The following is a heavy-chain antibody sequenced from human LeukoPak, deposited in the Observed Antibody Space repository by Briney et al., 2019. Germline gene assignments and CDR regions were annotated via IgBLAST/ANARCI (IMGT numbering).Heavy chain of an antibody. Sequence: PGGSLRLSCAASGFTFSDYYMSWVRQAPGKGLEWVSAISGSGGSTYYADSVKGRFTISRDNSKNTLYLQMNSLRAEDTAVYYCAKGQQLVHNWFDPWGQGTLVTVSS. V-gene: IGHV3-23*01. J-gene: IGHJ5*02. CDR2: ISGSGGST. D-gene: IGHD6-13*01. CDR1: GFTFSDYY. CDR3: AKGQQLVHNWFDP.